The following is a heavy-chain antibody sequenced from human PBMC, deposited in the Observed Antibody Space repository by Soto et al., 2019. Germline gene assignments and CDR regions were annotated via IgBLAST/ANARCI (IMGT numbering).Heavy chain of an antibody. Sequence: GGSLRLSCAASGFTFSSYEMNWVRQAPGKGLEWVSYISSSGSTIYYADSVKGRFTISRDNAKNSLYLQMNSLRAEDTAVYYCARHPHCSGGSCYSKYYYGMDVWGQGTTVTVSS. CDR1: GFTFSSYE. D-gene: IGHD2-15*01. CDR3: ARHPHCSGGSCYSKYYYGMDV. J-gene: IGHJ6*02. V-gene: IGHV3-48*03. CDR2: ISSSGSTI.